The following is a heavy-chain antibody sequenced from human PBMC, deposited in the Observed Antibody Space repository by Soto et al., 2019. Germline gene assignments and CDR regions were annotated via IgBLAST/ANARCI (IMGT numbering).Heavy chain of an antibody. D-gene: IGHD3-10*01. CDR1: GGSISSYY. Sequence: QVQLQESGPGLVKPSETLSLTCTVSGGSISSYYWSWIRQPPGKGLEWIGYIYYSGSTNYNPSLKSRVTISVDTSKNQFSLKLSSVIAADTAVYYWARPSFVRGYYYGMDVWGQGTTVTVSS. CDR2: IYYSGST. CDR3: ARPSFVRGYYYGMDV. V-gene: IGHV4-59*01. J-gene: IGHJ6*02.